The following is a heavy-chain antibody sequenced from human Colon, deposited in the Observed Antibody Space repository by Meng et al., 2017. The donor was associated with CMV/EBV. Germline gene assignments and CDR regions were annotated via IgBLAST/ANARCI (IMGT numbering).Heavy chain of an antibody. D-gene: IGHD6-13*01. V-gene: IGHV4-39*07. CDR2: IYYSGTT. CDR3: ARYMAAAGYNWFDP. J-gene: IGHJ5*02. Sequence: SETLSLTCSVSGGSISSSTYYWGWIRQPPEKGLEWIGNIYYSGTTYYSPSLKSRVTISVDTSKNQFSLNLSSVTAADTAVYYCARYMAAAGYNWFDPWGQGTLVTVSS. CDR1: GGSISSSTYY.